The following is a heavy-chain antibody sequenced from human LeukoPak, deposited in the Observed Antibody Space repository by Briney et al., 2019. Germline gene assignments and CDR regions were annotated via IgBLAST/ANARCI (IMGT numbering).Heavy chain of an antibody. CDR1: GGSFSGYY. D-gene: IGHD5-18*01. Sequence: SETLSLTSAVYGGSFSGYYWSWIRQPPGKGLEWIGEINHSGSTNYNPSLKSRVTISVDTSKNQFSLKLSSVTAADTAVYYCAREGRWGYSYGRVDYWGQGTLVTVSS. J-gene: IGHJ4*02. CDR2: INHSGST. CDR3: AREGRWGYSYGRVDY. V-gene: IGHV4-34*01.